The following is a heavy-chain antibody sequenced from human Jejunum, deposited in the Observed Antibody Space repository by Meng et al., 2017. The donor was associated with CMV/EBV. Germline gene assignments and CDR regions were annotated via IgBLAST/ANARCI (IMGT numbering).Heavy chain of an antibody. Sequence: HLPQSGPGLSQPSGTLSLPGVAPAGSISNDQWWSWVRQAPGNGLEWIGEIYHRGRTNYNPSVKSRVSMSVDKSQNHFSLRLSSVTAADTAVYYCTTLYGDSISWGQGTLVTVSS. CDR1: AGSISNDQW. CDR2: IYHRGRT. D-gene: IGHD4-17*01. V-gene: IGHV4-4*02. CDR3: TTLYGDSIS. J-gene: IGHJ4*02.